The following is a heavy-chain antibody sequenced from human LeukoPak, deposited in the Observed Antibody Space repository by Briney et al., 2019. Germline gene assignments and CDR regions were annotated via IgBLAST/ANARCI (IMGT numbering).Heavy chain of an antibody. CDR1: GGTFSSYA. CDR2: IIPIFGTA. V-gene: IGHV1-69*05. J-gene: IGHJ4*02. Sequence: SVKVSCKASGGTFSSYAISWVRQAPGQGLEWMGGIIPIFGTANYAQKFQGRVTITTDESTSTAYMELSSLRSEDTAVYYCARDSGSDDYGDYILDYWGQGTLVTVSS. CDR3: ARDSGSDDYGDYILDY. D-gene: IGHD4-17*01.